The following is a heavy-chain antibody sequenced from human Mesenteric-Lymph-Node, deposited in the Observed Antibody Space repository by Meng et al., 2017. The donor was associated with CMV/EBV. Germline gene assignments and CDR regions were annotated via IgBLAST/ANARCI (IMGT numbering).Heavy chain of an antibody. Sequence: KVSCKASGYTFTSYGISWVRQAPGQGLEWMGWISAYNGNTNYAQKLQGRVTMTTDTSTSTAYMELSSLRSEDTAVYYCASSIYSATDYWGQGTLVTVSS. D-gene: IGHD2-15*01. V-gene: IGHV1-18*01. CDR2: ISAYNGNT. J-gene: IGHJ4*02. CDR1: GYTFTSYG. CDR3: ASSIYSATDY.